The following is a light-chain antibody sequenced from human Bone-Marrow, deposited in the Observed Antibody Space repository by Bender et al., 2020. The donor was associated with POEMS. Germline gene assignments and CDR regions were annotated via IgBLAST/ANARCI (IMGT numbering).Light chain of an antibody. CDR3: YSTDSSGDSWV. V-gene: IGLV3-10*01. J-gene: IGLJ3*02. Sequence: SYELTQPPSVSVYPGQTARITCSGDALPKNYAYWFQQKSGQAPVLVIYEDNKRPSGIPERFAGSSSGTVATLTISGAQVEDEADYYCYSTDSSGDSWVFGGGTNMTVL. CDR1: ALPKNY. CDR2: EDN.